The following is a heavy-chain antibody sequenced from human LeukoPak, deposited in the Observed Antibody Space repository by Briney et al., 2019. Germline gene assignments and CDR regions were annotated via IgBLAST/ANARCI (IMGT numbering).Heavy chain of an antibody. V-gene: IGHV1-18*01. J-gene: IGHJ1*01. CDR2: LSAYNGNT. CDR1: GYTFTSYG. CDR3: ARVGGDYLSAEYFQH. Sequence: ASVKVSCKASGYTFTSYGISWVRQAPGQELEWMRWLSAYNGNTNYAQKLQGRVTMTTDASTSTAYMELRSLRSEDTAVYYCARVGGDYLSAEYFQHWGQGTLVTVSS. D-gene: IGHD4-17*01.